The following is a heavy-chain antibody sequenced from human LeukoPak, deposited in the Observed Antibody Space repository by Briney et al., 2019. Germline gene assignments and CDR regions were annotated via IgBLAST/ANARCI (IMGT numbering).Heavy chain of an antibody. J-gene: IGHJ4*02. CDR2: ISGSGGST. D-gene: IGHD3-10*01. CDR1: GFTFSSYA. CDR3: AKRGGGSGLFDY. Sequence: GGSLRLSCAASGFTFSSYAMRWVRQAPGKGLEWVSAISGSGGSTYYADSVKGRFTISRDNSKNTLYLQMNSLRAEDTAVYYCAKRGGGSGLFDYWGQGTLVTVSS. V-gene: IGHV3-23*01.